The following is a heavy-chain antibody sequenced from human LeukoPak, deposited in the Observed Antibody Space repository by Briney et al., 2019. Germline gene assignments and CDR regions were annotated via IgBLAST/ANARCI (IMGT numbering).Heavy chain of an antibody. CDR2: MDEYGSEI. J-gene: IGHJ4*02. D-gene: IGHD2-15*01. V-gene: IGHV3-7*03. Sequence: GGSLRLSCAASGFSFGSYTMSWVRQAPGKGLEWVTYMDEYGSEIFYMASVRGRFTISRDNAKSSLFLQMNSLRAEDTGVYYCARPRGCGSSKCNNFDYWGQGTLVTVSS. CDR1: GFSFGSYT. CDR3: ARPRGCGSSKCNNFDY.